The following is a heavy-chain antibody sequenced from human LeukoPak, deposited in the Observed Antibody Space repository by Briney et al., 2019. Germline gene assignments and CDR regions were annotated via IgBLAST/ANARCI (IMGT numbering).Heavy chain of an antibody. V-gene: IGHV3-30*02. Sequence: GGSLRLSCAASGFTFSSYGMHWVRQAPGKGLEWVAFIRYDGSNKYYADSVKGRFTISRDNSKNTLYLQMNSLRAEDTAVYYCAKDGIVVVPAAITSFDYWGQGTLVTVSS. CDR1: GFTFSSYG. D-gene: IGHD2-2*01. CDR3: AKDGIVVVPAAITSFDY. J-gene: IGHJ4*02. CDR2: IRYDGSNK.